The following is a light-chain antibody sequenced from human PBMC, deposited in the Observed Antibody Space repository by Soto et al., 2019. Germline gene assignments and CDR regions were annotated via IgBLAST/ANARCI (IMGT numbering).Light chain of an antibody. CDR1: QGISSY. CDR3: QQFNSYPFT. Sequence: DIQLTQSPSFLSASVGDRVTITCRASQGISSYLALYQQKPGKAPKLLIYAASTLQSGVPSRFSGSGSATEFTLTISSLQPEDFATYYCQQFNSYPFTFGGGTKVEIK. CDR2: AAS. J-gene: IGKJ4*01. V-gene: IGKV1-9*01.